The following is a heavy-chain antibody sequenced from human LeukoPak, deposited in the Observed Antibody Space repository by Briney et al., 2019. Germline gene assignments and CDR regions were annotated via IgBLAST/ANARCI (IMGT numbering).Heavy chain of an antibody. D-gene: IGHD2-2*01. V-gene: IGHV1-46*01. CDR2: INPSGGST. Sequence: GASVKVSCKASGYTFTSYYMHWVRQAPGQGLEWMGIINPSGGSTSYAQKFQGRVTMTRDMSTSTVYMELSSLRSEDMAVYYCARGINRDIVVVPAEDYFDYWGQGTLVTVSS. CDR1: GYTFTSYY. CDR3: ARGINRDIVVVPAEDYFDY. J-gene: IGHJ4*02.